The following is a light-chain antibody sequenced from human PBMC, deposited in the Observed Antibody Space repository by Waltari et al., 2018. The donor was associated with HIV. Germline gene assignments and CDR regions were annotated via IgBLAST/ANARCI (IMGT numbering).Light chain of an antibody. CDR1: QSVSSY. J-gene: IGKJ5*01. Sequence: EIVLTQSPATLSLSPGERATLSSRASQSVSSYLAWYQQKPGQAPRLLMYDASNRATGSPARFSGSGSGTDFTLTISSLEPEDFAFYYCQQRSNWSFGQGTRLEIK. V-gene: IGKV3-11*01. CDR2: DAS. CDR3: QQRSNWS.